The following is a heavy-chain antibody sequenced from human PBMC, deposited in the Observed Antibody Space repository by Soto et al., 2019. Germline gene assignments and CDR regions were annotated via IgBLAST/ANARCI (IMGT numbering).Heavy chain of an antibody. CDR1: GYTLTELS. V-gene: IGHV1-24*01. CDR2: FDPEDGET. D-gene: IGHD6-19*01. J-gene: IGHJ5*02. Sequence: QVQLVQSGAEVKKPGASVNVSCKVSGYTLTELSMHWVRQAPGKGLEGMGGFDPEDGETIYAQEFQGRVTMTEDTSTDTAHMELSSLRSEDTAVYYCATLGIGQWYDNWFDPWGQGTLVTVSS. CDR3: ATLGIGQWYDNWFDP.